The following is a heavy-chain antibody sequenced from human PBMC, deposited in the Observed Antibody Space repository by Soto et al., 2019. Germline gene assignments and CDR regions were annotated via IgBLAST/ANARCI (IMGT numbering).Heavy chain of an antibody. CDR3: AAGGGGSRY. D-gene: IGHD2-15*01. V-gene: IGHV1-3*05. CDR2: INPGNGDT. Sequence: QVQLVQSGAEEKKPGASVKVSCKASGYTFISYAMHWVRQAPGQSLEWMGWINPGNGDTKYSQTLQARVTLTRDTSASPGSMELTGPGSDDRAGYYCAAGGGGSRYWGQGTLVTVSS. CDR1: GYTFISYA. J-gene: IGHJ4*02.